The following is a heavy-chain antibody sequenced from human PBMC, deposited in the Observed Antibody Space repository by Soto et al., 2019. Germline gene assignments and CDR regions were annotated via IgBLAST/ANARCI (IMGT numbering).Heavy chain of an antibody. Sequence: SETLSLTCTFSGISFRTGGSYWSWIRYRPGKDLEWIGYSDDSGNTRYNPSLTSRVAVSLDTSKKQFFLMLTSVTAADTAVYYCARKTGYEVFDFWGQGTLVTVSS. V-gene: IGHV4-31*03. CDR3: ARKTGYEVFDF. D-gene: IGHD5-12*01. J-gene: IGHJ4*02. CDR1: GISFRTGGSY. CDR2: SDDSGNT.